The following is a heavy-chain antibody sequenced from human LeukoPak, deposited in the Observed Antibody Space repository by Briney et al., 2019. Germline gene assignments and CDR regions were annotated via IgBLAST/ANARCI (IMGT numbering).Heavy chain of an antibody. V-gene: IGHV4-59*06. J-gene: IGHJ3*02. D-gene: IGHD3-22*01. CDR3: ARVRASYYDSSDHPKAFDI. Sequence: PSETLSLTCTVSGGSISSYYWSWIRQHPGKGLEWIGYIYYSGSTYYNPSLKSRVTISVDTSKNQFSLKLSSVTAADTAVYYCARVRASYYDSSDHPKAFDIWGQGTMVTVSS. CDR2: IYYSGST. CDR1: GGSISSYY.